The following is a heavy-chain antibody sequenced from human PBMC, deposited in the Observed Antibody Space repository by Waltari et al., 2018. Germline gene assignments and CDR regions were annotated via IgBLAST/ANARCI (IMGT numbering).Heavy chain of an antibody. V-gene: IGHV3-23*01. CDR2: TTDSGVTT. CDR3: ARGLGELLPFDF. CDR1: GFTINNNA. Sequence: SGGGLVQPGESLRLSCAASGFTINNNAISWVRQAPGKGLEWVSSTTDSGVTTYYADFVKGRSIISTDNSRNTVYLEMNTVRVEDTALYFCARGLGELLPFDFWGQGTMVTVSS. J-gene: IGHJ4*02. D-gene: IGHD3-10*01.